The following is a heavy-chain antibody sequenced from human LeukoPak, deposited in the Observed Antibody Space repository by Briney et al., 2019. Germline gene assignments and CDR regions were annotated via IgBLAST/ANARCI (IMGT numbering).Heavy chain of an antibody. J-gene: IGHJ2*01. Sequence: SETLSLTSTVSGGSISSYYWSWIRQPPGKRLEWIGYIYDSGSTNYNPSLKGRVTISIDTSKSQLSLKLSSVTAADTAVYYCARVPVTTYRYFDLWGRGTLVTVSS. D-gene: IGHD4-17*01. V-gene: IGHV4-59*01. CDR3: ARVPVTTYRYFDL. CDR1: GGSISSYY. CDR2: IYDSGST.